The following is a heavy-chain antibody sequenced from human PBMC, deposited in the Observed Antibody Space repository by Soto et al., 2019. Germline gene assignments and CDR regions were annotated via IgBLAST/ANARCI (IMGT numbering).Heavy chain of an antibody. Sequence: ASVKVSCKASGYTFTNSGFSWVRQAPGQGLEWVGWIRVNNGDTHYAQKLQGRVTMTTDTSTSTAFMELRSLRSDDTAVYYCARGGGIVVVTAPYDHWGQGTLVTVSS. D-gene: IGHD2-21*02. CDR3: ARGGGIVVVTAPYDH. V-gene: IGHV1-18*01. CDR2: IRVNNGDT. CDR1: GYTFTNSG. J-gene: IGHJ4*02.